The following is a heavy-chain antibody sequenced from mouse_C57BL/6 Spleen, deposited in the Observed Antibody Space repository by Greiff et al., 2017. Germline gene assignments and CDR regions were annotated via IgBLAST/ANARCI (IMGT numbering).Heavy chain of an antibody. CDR2: INPNNGGT. CDR1: GYTFTDYN. J-gene: IGHJ2*01. Sequence: VQLQQSGPELVKPGASVKIPCKASGYTFTDYNMDWVKQSHGKSVEWIGDINPNNGGTIYNQKFKGKATLTVAKSSSTAYMELRSLTSEDTAVYYFARSVYYDYDERDYFDYWGQGTTLTVSS. V-gene: IGHV1-18*01. D-gene: IGHD2-4*01. CDR3: ARSVYYDYDERDYFDY.